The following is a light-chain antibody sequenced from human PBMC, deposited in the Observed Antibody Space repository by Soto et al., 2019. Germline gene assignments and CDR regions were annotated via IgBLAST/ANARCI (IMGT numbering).Light chain of an antibody. CDR1: SSDVGGYNY. CDR2: DVS. V-gene: IGLV2-14*01. J-gene: IGLJ2*01. Sequence: QSVLTQPASVSGSPGQSITISCTGTSSDVGGYNYVSWYQQHPGKAPKLMIYDVSNRPSGVSNRFSGSKSGNTASLTNSGLQAEDQADYYCSSYTSSSTLVVFGGGPKLAVL. CDR3: SSYTSSSTLVV.